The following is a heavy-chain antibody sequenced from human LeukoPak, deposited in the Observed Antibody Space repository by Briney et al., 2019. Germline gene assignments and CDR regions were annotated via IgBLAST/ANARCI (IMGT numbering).Heavy chain of an antibody. J-gene: IGHJ6*02. Sequence: PGGSLRLSCAASGFTFSDYYLSWIRQAPGKGLEWVSYISPTGSSIYFADSVKSRFTISRDNAKNSLYLQMNSLRAEDTAVYYCARGHYGLDVWGQGTTVIVSS. V-gene: IGHV3-11*01. CDR1: GFTFSDYY. CDR2: ISPTGSSI. CDR3: ARGHYGLDV.